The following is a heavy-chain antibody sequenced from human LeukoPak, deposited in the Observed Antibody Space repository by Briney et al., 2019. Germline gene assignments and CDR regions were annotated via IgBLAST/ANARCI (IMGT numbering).Heavy chain of an antibody. Sequence: ASVKVSCKASGYTFTSYGISWVRQAPGQGLEWMGWISAYNGNTNYAQKLQGRVTMTTDTSTSTAYMELRSLRSDDTAVYYCARADPRSGSYYNEASSYFDYWGQGTLVTVSS. D-gene: IGHD3-10*01. J-gene: IGHJ4*02. CDR3: ARADPRSGSYYNEASSYFDY. V-gene: IGHV1-18*01. CDR2: ISAYNGNT. CDR1: GYTFTSYG.